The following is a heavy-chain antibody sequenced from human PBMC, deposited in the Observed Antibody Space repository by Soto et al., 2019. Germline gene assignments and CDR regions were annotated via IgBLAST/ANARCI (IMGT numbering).Heavy chain of an antibody. D-gene: IGHD4-17*01. CDR2: ISYDGSNK. V-gene: IGHV3-30*03. J-gene: IGHJ4*02. Sequence: GGSLRLSCAASGFTFSSYGMHWVRQAPGKGLEWVAVISYDGSNKYYADSVKGRFTISRDNSKNTLYLQMNSLRAEDTAAYYCAIITTVTTGFDYWGQGTLVTVSS. CDR3: AIITTVTTGFDY. CDR1: GFTFSSYG.